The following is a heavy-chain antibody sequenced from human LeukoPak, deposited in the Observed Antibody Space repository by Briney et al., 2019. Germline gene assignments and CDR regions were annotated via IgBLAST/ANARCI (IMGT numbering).Heavy chain of an antibody. V-gene: IGHV3-7*03. J-gene: IGHJ2*01. D-gene: IGHD2-15*01. CDR3: ARSYCSGNKCYSGWYFDL. Sequence: GGSLRLSCAASGMTFRSHWLSWVRQVPGKGLEWVAKISQDGSRTDYVDSVRGRFTISRDNAKNSLYLQTNSLRADDTAVYYCARSYCSGNKCYSGWYFDLWGRGTQVIVSS. CDR1: GMTFRSHW. CDR2: ISQDGSRT.